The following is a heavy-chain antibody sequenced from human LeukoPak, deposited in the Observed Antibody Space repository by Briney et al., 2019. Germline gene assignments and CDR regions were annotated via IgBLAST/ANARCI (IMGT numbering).Heavy chain of an antibody. Sequence: GGSLRLSRAASGFTFSSYWMSWVRQAPGKGLEWVANIKQDGSEKYYVDSVKGRFTISRDNAKNSLYLQMNSLRAEDTAVYYCAREWHFHYYYDSSGYRFDYWGQGTLVTVSS. D-gene: IGHD3-22*01. CDR3: AREWHFHYYYDSSGYRFDY. J-gene: IGHJ4*02. CDR2: IKQDGSEK. V-gene: IGHV3-7*01. CDR1: GFTFSSYW.